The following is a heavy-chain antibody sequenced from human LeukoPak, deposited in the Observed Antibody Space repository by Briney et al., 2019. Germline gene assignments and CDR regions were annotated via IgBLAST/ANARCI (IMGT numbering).Heavy chain of an antibody. CDR1: GGSISSSSYY. CDR3: ATSVGTTGTT. D-gene: IGHD1-1*01. CDR2: IYYTGTT. V-gene: IGHV4-61*05. J-gene: IGHJ4*02. Sequence: PSETLSLTCTVSGGSISSSSYYWNWLRQSPGKGLEWIGYIYYTGTTKYNPSLTSRVTISIDTSKNQFSLKLSSVTAADTAVYYCATSVGTTGTTWGQGTLVTVSS.